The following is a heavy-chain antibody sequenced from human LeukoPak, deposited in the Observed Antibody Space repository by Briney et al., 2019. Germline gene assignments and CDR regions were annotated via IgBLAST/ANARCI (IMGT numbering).Heavy chain of an antibody. J-gene: IGHJ4*02. CDR2: IRYDGTNK. CDR3: ARDSSTSSNYFDY. V-gene: IGHV3-30*02. D-gene: IGHD2/OR15-2a*01. Sequence: PGGSLRLSCTVSGFTVSSNSMSWVRQAPGKGLEWVAFIRYDGTNKYSADSVRGRFTISRDNSNNTLYLQMKGLRAEDTAVYYCARDSSTSSNYFDYWGQGTLVTVSS. CDR1: GFTVSSNS.